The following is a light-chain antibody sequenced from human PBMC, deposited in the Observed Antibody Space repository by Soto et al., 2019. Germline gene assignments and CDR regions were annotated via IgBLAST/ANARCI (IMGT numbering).Light chain of an antibody. CDR1: QSVGSY. J-gene: IGKJ2*03. CDR2: DTS. CDR3: NQSRIQNS. Sequence: EVVLTQSPATLSLSPGERATLSCRASQSVGSYLAWYQQTPGQAPRLLIYDTSNMPTGIPARFSGGGSGTVMTHTTGCLELYVAEGDSFNQSRIQNSFGKGNKLDIK. V-gene: IGKV3-11*01.